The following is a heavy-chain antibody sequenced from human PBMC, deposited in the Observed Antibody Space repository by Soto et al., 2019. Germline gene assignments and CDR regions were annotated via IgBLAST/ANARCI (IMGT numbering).Heavy chain of an antibody. CDR1: GGSISSGGYY. V-gene: IGHV4-31*03. CDR2: IYYSGSN. D-gene: IGHD4-17*01. Sequence: PSETLSLTCTVSGGSISSGGYYWSWIRQHPGKGLEWIGYIYYSGSNYYNPSLKSRVTISVDTSKNHFSLKLCSVTAAVTAVYYCVSWGYGAGFPYYYGLDVWGQGTTVTVSS. J-gene: IGHJ6*02. CDR3: VSWGYGAGFPYYYGLDV.